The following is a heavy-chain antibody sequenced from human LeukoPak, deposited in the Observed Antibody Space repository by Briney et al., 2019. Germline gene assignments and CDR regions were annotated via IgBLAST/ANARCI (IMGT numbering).Heavy chain of an antibody. V-gene: IGHV3-20*04. CDR1: GFTFDDFG. CDR2: ISWNGGST. J-gene: IGHJ4*02. CDR3: ATAYRGSDSRYAFDI. Sequence: GGSLRLSCAASGFTFDDFGMNWVRQAPGKGLEWVSGISWNGGSTGYADSVKGRFTISRDNAKDSLYLQMNTLRAEDTALYYCATAYRGSDSRYAFDIWGQGTLVTVSS. D-gene: IGHD2-8*01.